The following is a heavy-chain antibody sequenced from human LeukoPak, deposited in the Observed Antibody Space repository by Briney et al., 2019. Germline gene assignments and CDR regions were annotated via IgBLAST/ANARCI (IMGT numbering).Heavy chain of an antibody. V-gene: IGHV3-11*01. CDR2: ISSSISTI. Sequence: GGSLRLSCAASGFTFSDYYMSWIRQAPGKGLEWVSYISSSISTIYYADSVKGRFTISRDNAKNTLYLQMNSLRAEDTAVYYCAKPAVAGHFDYWGQGTLVTVSS. J-gene: IGHJ4*02. CDR3: AKPAVAGHFDY. D-gene: IGHD6-19*01. CDR1: GFTFSDYY.